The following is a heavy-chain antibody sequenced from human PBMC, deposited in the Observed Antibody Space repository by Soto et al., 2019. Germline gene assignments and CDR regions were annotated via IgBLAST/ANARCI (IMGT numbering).Heavy chain of an antibody. CDR1: GGTFSSYA. J-gene: IGHJ4*02. CDR2: IIPIFGTA. CDR3: ASLGVIAAAGTSHHDY. V-gene: IGHV1-69*13. Sequence: SVKVSCKASGGTFSSYAISWVRQAPGQGLEWMGGIIPIFGTANYAQKFQGRVTNTADESTSTAYMELSSLRSEDTALYYCASLGVIAAAGTSHHDYWGQGTLVTVSS. D-gene: IGHD6-13*01.